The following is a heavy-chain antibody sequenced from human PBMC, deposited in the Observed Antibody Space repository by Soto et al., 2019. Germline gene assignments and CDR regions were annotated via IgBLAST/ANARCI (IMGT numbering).Heavy chain of an antibody. CDR1: GGSISSGGYY. J-gene: IGHJ5*02. Sequence: SETLSLTCTVSGGSISSGGYYWSWIRQHPGKGLEWIGNIYYSGSTYYNPSLASRVSVSVDTSKNEFSLKLRSVTAADTAVYYCARQPTTGDTDLWFDPWGQGTLVTVSS. V-gene: IGHV4-39*01. CDR2: IYYSGST. D-gene: IGHD2-21*01. CDR3: ARQPTTGDTDLWFDP.